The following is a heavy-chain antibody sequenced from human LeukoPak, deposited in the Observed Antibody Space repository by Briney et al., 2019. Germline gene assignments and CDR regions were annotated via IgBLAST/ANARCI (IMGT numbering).Heavy chain of an antibody. CDR2: ISAYNGNT. CDR1: GYTLNSFG. Sequence: ASVKASCKASGYTLNSFGISWVRQAPGQGLEWMGWISAYNGNTNYAQNLQGRVTMTTDTSTSTAYMELRSLRSDDTAVYFCATGVRWDFDYWGQGSLVTVSS. V-gene: IGHV1-18*01. D-gene: IGHD4-23*01. CDR3: ATGVRWDFDY. J-gene: IGHJ4*02.